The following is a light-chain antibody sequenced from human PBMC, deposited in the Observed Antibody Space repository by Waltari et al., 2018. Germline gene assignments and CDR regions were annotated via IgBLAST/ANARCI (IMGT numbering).Light chain of an antibody. Sequence: EMVLTQSPATLSLSPGERATLSCRASQSVNTYLAWYQQKPGQAPRLLIYDASIRATAIPARFSGSGSGTDFTLTISNLDPEDFAVYYCQQRSNWRTFGGGTKVEIK. V-gene: IGKV3-11*01. CDR2: DAS. J-gene: IGKJ4*01. CDR3: QQRSNWRT. CDR1: QSVNTY.